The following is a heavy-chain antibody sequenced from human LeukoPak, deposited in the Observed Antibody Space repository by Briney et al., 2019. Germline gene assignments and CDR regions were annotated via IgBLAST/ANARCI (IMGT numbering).Heavy chain of an antibody. V-gene: IGHV3-9*01. CDR2: ISWNSGSI. CDR1: GFTFDDYA. Sequence: PGGSLRLSCAASGFTFDDYAMHWVRQAPGKGLEWVSGISWNSGSIGYADSVKGRFTISRDNAKNSLYLQMNSLRAEDTAVYYCARELLDFPRGDAFDIWGQGTMVTVSS. D-gene: IGHD3-3*01. CDR3: ARELLDFPRGDAFDI. J-gene: IGHJ3*02.